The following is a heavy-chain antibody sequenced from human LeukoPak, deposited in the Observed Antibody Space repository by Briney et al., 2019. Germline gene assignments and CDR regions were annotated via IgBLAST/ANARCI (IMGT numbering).Heavy chain of an antibody. CDR1: GGSISSYY. J-gene: IGHJ4*02. CDR3: ASGYSGYDALDY. Sequence: PSETLSLTCTVSGGSISSYYWSWIRQPPGKGLEWIGYIYYSGSTSYNPSLKSRVTISVDTSKNQFSLKLSSVTAADTAVYYCASGYSGYDALDYWGQGTLVTVSS. V-gene: IGHV4-59*01. CDR2: IYYSGST. D-gene: IGHD5-12*01.